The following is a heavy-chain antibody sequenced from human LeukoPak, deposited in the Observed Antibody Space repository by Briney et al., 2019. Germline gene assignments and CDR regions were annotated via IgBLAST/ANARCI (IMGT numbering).Heavy chain of an antibody. CDR3: ARDSRYSGYDILPFDY. V-gene: IGHV1-18*01. CDR2: ISAYNGNT. J-gene: IGHJ4*02. CDR1: GYTFTSYG. D-gene: IGHD5-12*01. Sequence: ASVNVSCKASGYTFTSYGISWVRQAPGQGLEWMGWISAYNGNTNYAQKLQGRVTMTTDTSTSTAYMELRSLRSDDTAVYYCARDSRYSGYDILPFDYWGQGTLVTVSS.